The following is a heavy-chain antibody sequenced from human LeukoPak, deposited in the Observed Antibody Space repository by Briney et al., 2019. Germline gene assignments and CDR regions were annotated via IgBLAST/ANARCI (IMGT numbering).Heavy chain of an antibody. V-gene: IGHV1-46*01. CDR3: ATKGTLGELGDAFDI. CDR1: GYTFTSYY. Sequence: ASVKVSCKASGYTFTSYYMHWVRQAPGQGLEWMGIINPSGGSTSYAQKFQGRVTMTRDTSTSTVYMELSSLRSEDTAVYYCATKGTLGELGDAFDIWGQGTMVTVSS. J-gene: IGHJ3*02. CDR2: INPSGGST. D-gene: IGHD3-10*01.